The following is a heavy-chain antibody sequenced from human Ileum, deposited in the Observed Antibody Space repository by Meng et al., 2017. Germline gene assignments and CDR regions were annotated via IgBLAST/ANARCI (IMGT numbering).Heavy chain of an antibody. J-gene: IGHJ4*02. V-gene: IGHV1-3*01. Sequence: QVQLVQSGAGVTKVGASVKVSCTASGYTFRNSPLHWVRQAPGQRPEWMGWINAGNGNIKISQKFPGRITITSDTSATAYMELSSLRSEDTAVYFCARENDNWNYFDYWGQGSLVTVSS. CDR2: INAGNGNI. CDR3: ARENDNWNYFDY. CDR1: GYTFRNSP. D-gene: IGHD1-1*01.